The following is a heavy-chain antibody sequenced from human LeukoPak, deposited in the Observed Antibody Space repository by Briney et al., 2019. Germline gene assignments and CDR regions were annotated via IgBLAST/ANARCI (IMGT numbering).Heavy chain of an antibody. CDR2: VWYDGSKT. J-gene: IGHJ4*02. Sequence: GRSLRLSCAASGFTFSSNGMHWVRQAPGKGLEWVAIVWYDGSKTYYADSVKGRFTISRDNYKNTVYLQMNSLRVEDTSIYYCARDEQWELWEWGQGTLVTVSS. V-gene: IGHV3-33*01. CDR3: ARDEQWELWE. CDR1: GFTFSSNG. D-gene: IGHD1-26*01.